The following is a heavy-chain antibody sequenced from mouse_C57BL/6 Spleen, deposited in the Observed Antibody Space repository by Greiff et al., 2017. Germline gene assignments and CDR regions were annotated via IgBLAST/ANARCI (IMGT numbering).Heavy chain of an antibody. Sequence: QVQLQQSGPELVKPGASVKISCKASGYAFSSSWMNWVKQRPGKGLEWIGRIYPGDGDTNYNGKFKGKDTLTADKSSSTAYMQLSSLTSEDSAVYFCAPILDYFDYWGQGTTLTVSS. V-gene: IGHV1-82*01. CDR2: IYPGDGDT. D-gene: IGHD5-1-1*01. CDR1: GYAFSSSW. J-gene: IGHJ2*01. CDR3: APILDYFDY.